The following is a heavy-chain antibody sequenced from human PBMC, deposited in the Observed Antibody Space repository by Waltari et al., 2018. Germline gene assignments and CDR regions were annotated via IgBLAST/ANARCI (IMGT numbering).Heavy chain of an antibody. V-gene: IGHV3-49*03. Sequence: EVQVVESGGDLVQPGRSLRRSCIGSEFTFDDYAMSWFRQAPGKGLEWVGLIRTRSHGGTTEYAASVKGRFSISRNDFRRIAYLQMNSLKTEDTAVYYCTRVSTVPAAADAFDIWGQGTMVTVSS. CDR2: IRTRSHGGTT. D-gene: IGHD2-2*01. J-gene: IGHJ3*02. CDR1: EFTFDDYA. CDR3: TRVSTVPAAADAFDI.